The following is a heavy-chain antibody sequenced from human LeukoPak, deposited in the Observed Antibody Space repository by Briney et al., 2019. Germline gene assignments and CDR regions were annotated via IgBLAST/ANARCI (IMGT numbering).Heavy chain of an antibody. CDR2: IKEDGSDK. CDR3: AKNGHYLDS. V-gene: IGHV3-7*01. Sequence: GGSLRLSCAASGFTFSSYWMSWVGQAPGTGLEWVADIKEDGSDKYYVDSVKGRFTISRDNAKNSLYLQMNSLRAEDTAVYYCAKNGHYLDSWGQGTLVTVSS. J-gene: IGHJ4*02. CDR1: GFTFSSYW. D-gene: IGHD2-8*01.